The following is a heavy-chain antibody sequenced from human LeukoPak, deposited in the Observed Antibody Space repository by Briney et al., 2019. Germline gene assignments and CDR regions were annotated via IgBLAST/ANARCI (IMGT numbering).Heavy chain of an antibody. CDR2: IYHSGST. Sequence: PSETLSLTCAVYGGSFSGYYWSWIRQPPGKGLEWIGSIYHSGSTYYNPSLKSRVTISVDTSKNQFSLKLSSVTAADTAVYYCARDRLSTADYWGQGTLVTVSS. D-gene: IGHD5/OR15-5a*01. J-gene: IGHJ4*02. CDR1: GGSFSGYY. CDR3: ARDRLSTADY. V-gene: IGHV4-34*01.